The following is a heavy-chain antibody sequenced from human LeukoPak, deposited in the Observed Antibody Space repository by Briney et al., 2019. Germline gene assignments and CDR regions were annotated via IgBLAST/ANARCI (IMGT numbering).Heavy chain of an antibody. V-gene: IGHV3-66*01. CDR2: IYSGGST. CDR3: ARAGYSGYDYVGYFDY. Sequence: ETLSLTCTVSGGSISSSSYYWGWVRQAPGKGLEWVSVIYSGGSTYYADSVKGRFTISRDNSKNTLYLQMNSLRAEDTAVYYCARAGYSGYDYVGYFDYWGQGTLVTVSS. J-gene: IGHJ4*02. D-gene: IGHD5-12*01. CDR1: GGSISSSSYY.